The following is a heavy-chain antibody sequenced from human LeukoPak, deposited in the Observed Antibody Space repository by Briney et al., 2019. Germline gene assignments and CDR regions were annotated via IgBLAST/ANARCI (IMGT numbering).Heavy chain of an antibody. Sequence: PGESQKISCQPSGYTFVIYWIACVPQMPGKGRECMGSIYPADSETRYGPSFQGHVTISADDSSTVAYLQWNSLKASDTARYYCMAYNWDEALGFDGWGQGTMVTVSS. CDR3: MAYNWDEALGFDG. D-gene: IGHD1-1*01. CDR2: IYPADSET. CDR1: GYTFVIYW. J-gene: IGHJ3*01. V-gene: IGHV5-51*03.